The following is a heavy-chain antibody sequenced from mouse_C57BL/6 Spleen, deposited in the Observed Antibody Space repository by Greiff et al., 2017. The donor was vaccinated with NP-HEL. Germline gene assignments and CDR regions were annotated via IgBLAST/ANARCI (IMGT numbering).Heavy chain of an antibody. Sequence: EVQLQQSGPELVKPGASVKISCKASGYTFTDTYMNWVKQSPGKSLEWIGDINPNNGGTSYNQKFKGKATLTVDKSSSTAYMELRSLTSEDAAVYYCARRGSDQYYFDYWGQGTTLTVSS. D-gene: IGHD1-1*02. CDR2: INPNNGGT. CDR1: GYTFTDTY. J-gene: IGHJ2*01. V-gene: IGHV1-26*01. CDR3: ARRGSDQYYFDY.